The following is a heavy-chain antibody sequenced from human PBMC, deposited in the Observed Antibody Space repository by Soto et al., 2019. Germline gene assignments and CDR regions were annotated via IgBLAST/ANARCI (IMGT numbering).Heavy chain of an antibody. CDR3: ARDLTPTQYYDFWSGQGYFDY. V-gene: IGHV1-18*01. D-gene: IGHD3-3*01. J-gene: IGHJ4*02. CDR1: GYTFTSYG. CDR2: ISAYNGNT. Sequence: ASVKVSCKASGYTFTSYGISWVRQAPGQGLEWMGWISAYNGNTNYAQKLQGRVTMTTDTSTSTAYMELRSLRSDDTAVYYCARDLTPTQYYDFWSGQGYFDYWGQGTLVTVSS.